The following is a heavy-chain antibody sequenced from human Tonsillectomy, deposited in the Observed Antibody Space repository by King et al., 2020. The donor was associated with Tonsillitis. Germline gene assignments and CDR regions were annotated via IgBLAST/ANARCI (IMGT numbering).Heavy chain of an antibody. J-gene: IGHJ4*02. CDR1: GFTFSSYS. Sequence: VQLVESGGDLVQPGGSLRLSCAASGFTFSSYSMNWVRQAPGKGLEWVSYISDNSQNIYYTDSVKGRFTISRDNAKNSLYLQMNNLRVEDTAVYYCARGDLVAASRFDYWGQGILVTVSS. CDR2: ISDNSQNI. D-gene: IGHD2-15*01. V-gene: IGHV3-48*01. CDR3: ARGDLVAASRFDY.